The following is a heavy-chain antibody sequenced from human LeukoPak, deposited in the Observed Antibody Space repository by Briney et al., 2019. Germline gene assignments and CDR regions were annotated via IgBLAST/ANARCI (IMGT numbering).Heavy chain of an antibody. J-gene: IGHJ6*03. CDR2: ISGYNGAT. Sequence: ASVTVSCKGSGYTFNTYGISWVRQAPGQGLEWMGWISGYNGATKYAPKFKGRLTMTTDTSTSTAYMELRSLRSDDTAVYYCARAKLRFLEWLFSDYYYYMDVWGKGTTVTVSS. V-gene: IGHV1-18*01. D-gene: IGHD3-3*01. CDR1: GYTFNTYG. CDR3: ARAKLRFLEWLFSDYYYYMDV.